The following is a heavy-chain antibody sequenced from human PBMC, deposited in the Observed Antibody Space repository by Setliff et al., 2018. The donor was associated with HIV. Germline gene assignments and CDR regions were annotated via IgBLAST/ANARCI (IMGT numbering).Heavy chain of an antibody. CDR3: ARDQPQDYDSLTGYYTGRYFDY. CDR1: GGSISSNSYY. CDR2: IYHSGRT. V-gene: IGHV4-39*07. Sequence: SSETLSLTCTVSGGSISSNSYYWGWIRQPPGEGLEWIGSIYHSGRTYYNPSLKSRVTISVDTSKNQFSLKLTSVTAADTAVYYCARDQPQDYDSLTGYYTGRYFDYWGRGTLVTVSS. J-gene: IGHJ4*02. D-gene: IGHD3-9*01.